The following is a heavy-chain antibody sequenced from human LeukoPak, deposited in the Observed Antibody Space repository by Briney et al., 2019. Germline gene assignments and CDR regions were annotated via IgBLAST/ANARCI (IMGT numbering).Heavy chain of an antibody. CDR1: GGSVSSGGYY. Sequence: SETLSLTCTVSGGSVSSGGYYWSWIRQPPGKGLEWIGYIYYSGSTNYNPSLKSRVTISVDTSKNQFSLKLSSVTAADTAVYYCARGTSGYFDYWGQGTLVTVSS. V-gene: IGHV4-61*08. J-gene: IGHJ4*02. D-gene: IGHD2-8*01. CDR3: ARGTSGYFDY. CDR2: IYYSGST.